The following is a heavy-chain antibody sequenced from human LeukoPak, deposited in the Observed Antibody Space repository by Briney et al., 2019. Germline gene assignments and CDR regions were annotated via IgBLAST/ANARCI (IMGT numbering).Heavy chain of an antibody. CDR2: ISWNSGSI. D-gene: IGHD5-18*01. CDR3: ASAPDTAMVNPLFDY. J-gene: IGHJ4*02. V-gene: IGHV3-9*01. CDR1: GFTFDDYA. Sequence: PGGSLRLSCAASGFTFDDYAMHWVRQAPGKGLEWVSGISWNSGSIGYADSVKGRFTISRDNAKNSLYLQMNSLRAEDTALYYCASAPDTAMVNPLFDYWGQGTLVTVSS.